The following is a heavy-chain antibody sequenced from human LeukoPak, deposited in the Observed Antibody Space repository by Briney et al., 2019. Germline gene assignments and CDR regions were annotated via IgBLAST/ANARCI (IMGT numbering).Heavy chain of an antibody. CDR1: GYTFTGYY. CDR2: INPNSGGT. V-gene: IGHV1-2*02. Sequence: ASVKVSCKASGYTFTGYYMHWVRQAPGQGLEWMGWINPNSGGTNYAQKFQGRVTMTRDTSISTAYMELSRLRSDDTAVYYCARGIGGVTVMYDYWGQGTLVTVSS. J-gene: IGHJ4*02. CDR3: ARGIGGVTVMYDY. D-gene: IGHD3-16*02.